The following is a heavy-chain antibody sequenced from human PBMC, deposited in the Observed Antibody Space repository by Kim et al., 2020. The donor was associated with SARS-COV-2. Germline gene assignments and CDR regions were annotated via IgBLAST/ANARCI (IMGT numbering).Heavy chain of an antibody. J-gene: IGHJ6*02. Sequence: SETLSLTCTVSGGSISSSSYYWGWIRQPPGKGLEWIGSIYYSGSTYYNPSLKSRVTISVDTSKNQFSLKLSSVTAADTAVYYCATLRFLEWLQELYGMDVWGQGXTVTVSS. D-gene: IGHD3-3*01. CDR1: GGSISSSSYY. CDR3: ATLRFLEWLQELYGMDV. V-gene: IGHV4-39*01. CDR2: IYYSGST.